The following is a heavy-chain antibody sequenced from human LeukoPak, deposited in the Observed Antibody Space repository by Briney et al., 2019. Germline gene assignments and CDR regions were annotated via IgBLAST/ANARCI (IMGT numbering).Heavy chain of an antibody. CDR3: ARTLPSLLWFGELYY. D-gene: IGHD3-10*01. V-gene: IGHV1-69*13. CDR1: GGTFSSYA. J-gene: IGHJ4*02. CDR2: IIPIFGTA. Sequence: SVKVSCKASGGTFSSYAISWVRQAPGQGLEWMGGIIPIFGTANYARKFQGRVTITADESTSTAYMELSSLRSEDTAVYYCARTLPSLLWFGELYYWGQGTLVTVSS.